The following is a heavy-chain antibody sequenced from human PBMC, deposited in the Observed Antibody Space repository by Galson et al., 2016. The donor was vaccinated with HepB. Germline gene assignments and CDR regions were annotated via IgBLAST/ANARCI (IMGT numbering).Heavy chain of an antibody. V-gene: IGHV3-30-3*01. CDR1: GFTFSSYA. CDR3: ARPFFGSYEFRSLDLY. J-gene: IGHJ4*02. Sequence: SLRLSCAASGFTFSSYAMYWVRQAPGKGLEWLAVISNDGNIKYYAESVKGRFTISRDNSKSTLFLHMNSLRTEDTALYYCARPFFGSYEFRSLDLYWGQGTLVTVSS. D-gene: IGHD1-26*01. CDR2: ISNDGNIK.